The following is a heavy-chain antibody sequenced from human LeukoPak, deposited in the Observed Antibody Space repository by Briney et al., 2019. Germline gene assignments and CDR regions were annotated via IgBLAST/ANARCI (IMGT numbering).Heavy chain of an antibody. V-gene: IGHV3-30*04. CDR2: ISNVGSNK. J-gene: IGHJ3*02. CDR1: GFTFSSSA. D-gene: IGHD3-22*01. Sequence: GGSLRLSCAASGFTFSSSAMHWVRQAPVKGLEWVAVISNVGSNKDYADSVKGRFTISRDNSKNTLYLQMNSLRAEDTAVYYCARDRYYYDTSGYDAFDIWGQGTMVTVSS. CDR3: ARDRYYYDTSGYDAFDI.